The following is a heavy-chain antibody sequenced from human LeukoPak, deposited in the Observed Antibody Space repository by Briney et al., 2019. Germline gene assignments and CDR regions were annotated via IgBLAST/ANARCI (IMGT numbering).Heavy chain of an antibody. Sequence: ASVKVSCKASGYTFTSYGISWVRQAPGQGLEWMGWISAYNGNTNYAQKLQGRVTMTTGNSTSTAYMELRSLRSDDTAVYYCARAYIAARRIDYWGQGTLVTVSS. D-gene: IGHD6-6*01. CDR3: ARAYIAARRIDY. CDR1: GYTFTSYG. J-gene: IGHJ4*02. V-gene: IGHV1-18*01. CDR2: ISAYNGNT.